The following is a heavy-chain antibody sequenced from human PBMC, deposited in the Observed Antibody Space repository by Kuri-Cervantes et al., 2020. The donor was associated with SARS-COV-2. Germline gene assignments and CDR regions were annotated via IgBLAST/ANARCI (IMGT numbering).Heavy chain of an antibody. Sequence: ESLKISCTVSGYSISSGYYWGWIRQPPGKGLEWIGSIYYSGSTYYNPSLKSRVTISIDTSKNQFSLNLRSVTPADTAVYYCAIGKGSSWFDYWGQGTLVTVSS. CDR1: GYSISSGYY. J-gene: IGHJ4*02. V-gene: IGHV4-38-2*02. CDR3: AIGKGSSWFDY. CDR2: IYYSGST. D-gene: IGHD6-13*01.